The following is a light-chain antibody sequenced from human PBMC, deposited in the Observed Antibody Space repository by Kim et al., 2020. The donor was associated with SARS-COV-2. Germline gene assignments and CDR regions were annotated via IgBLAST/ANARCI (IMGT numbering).Light chain of an antibody. V-gene: IGKV3-11*01. CDR2: AAS. Sequence: EIVLTQSPVTVSLSPGKRVAISCRASHDIGDSLAWYQQAPGHSPRLVIYAASKRAPGIPASISGGGSGTDFERTIDGLAPDDVGFYFCQQRANWALPIGGGTQVEI. CDR3: QQRANWALP. CDR1: HDIGDS. J-gene: IGKJ4*01.